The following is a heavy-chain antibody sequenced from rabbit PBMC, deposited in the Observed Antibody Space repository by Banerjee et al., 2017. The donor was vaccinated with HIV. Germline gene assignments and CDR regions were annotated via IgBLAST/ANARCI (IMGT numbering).Heavy chain of an antibody. V-gene: IGHV1S45*01. CDR1: GFSFRSSYY. CDR2: IYTNSSST. CDR3: ARSSSGDYRRVNL. D-gene: IGHD1-1*01. Sequence: QEQLVESGGGLVQPEGSLTLTCTASGFSFRSSYYLCWVRQAPGKGLEWIGCIYTNSSSTWYASWAKGRFTISKTSSTTVTLQMTSLTAADTATYFCARSSSGDYRRVNLWGPGTLVTVS. J-gene: IGHJ4*01.